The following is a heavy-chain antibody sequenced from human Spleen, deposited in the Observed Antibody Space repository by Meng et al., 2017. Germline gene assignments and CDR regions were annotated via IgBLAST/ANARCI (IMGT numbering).Heavy chain of an antibody. Sequence: GESLKISCAASGFTVSSNYMSWVRQSPGKGLECVSVIFSDGTTYYADSVKGRFTISRDNAKNSLYLQMNSLRAEDTAVYYCTRDHSGWFDPWGQGTLVTVSS. CDR2: IFSDGTT. CDR3: TRDHSGWFDP. V-gene: IGHV3-66*01. D-gene: IGHD6-25*01. CDR1: GFTVSSNY. J-gene: IGHJ5*02.